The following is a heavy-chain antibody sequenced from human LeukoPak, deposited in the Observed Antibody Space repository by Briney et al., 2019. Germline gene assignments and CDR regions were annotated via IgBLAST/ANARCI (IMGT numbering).Heavy chain of an antibody. V-gene: IGHV1-2*02. J-gene: IGHJ3*02. D-gene: IGHD6-6*01. CDR3: ASAGEYSSSSDAFDI. CDR1: GYTFTGYY. CDR2: INPNSGGT. Sequence: ASVKVSCKASGYTFTGYYMHWVRQAPGQGLEWMGWINPNSGGTNYVQKFQGRVTMTRDTSISTAYMELSRLRSDDTAVYYCASAGEYSSSSDAFDIWGQGTMVTVSS.